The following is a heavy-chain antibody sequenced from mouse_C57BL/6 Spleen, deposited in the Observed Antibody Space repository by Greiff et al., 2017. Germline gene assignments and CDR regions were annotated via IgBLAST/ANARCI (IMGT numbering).Heavy chain of an antibody. CDR2: IRLKSDNYAT. CDR3: TGPFYSNSWFAY. Sequence: EVMLVESGGGLVQPGGSMKLSCVASGFTFSNYWMNWVRQSPEKGLEWVAQIRLKSDNYATHYAESVKGRFTISRDDSKSSVYLQMNNLRAEDTGIYYCTGPFYSNSWFAYWGQGTLVTVSA. CDR1: GFTFSNYW. J-gene: IGHJ3*01. V-gene: IGHV6-3*01. D-gene: IGHD2-5*01.